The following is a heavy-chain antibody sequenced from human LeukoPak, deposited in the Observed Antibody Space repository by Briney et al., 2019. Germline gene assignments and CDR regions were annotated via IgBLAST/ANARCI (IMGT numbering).Heavy chain of an antibody. CDR1: GFTFINYV. CDR3: ANIPLAGTGNDY. J-gene: IGHJ4*02. Sequence: GSLILSSSASGFTFINYVMNCVRQAPGKGREGVSVIGGSGGSTYYADSGKGRLTISRDNSKNTLYLQMTSLTAEDTAVYYCANIPLAGTGNDYWGQGTLVTVSS. V-gene: IGHV3-23*01. D-gene: IGHD6-19*01. CDR2: IGGSGGST.